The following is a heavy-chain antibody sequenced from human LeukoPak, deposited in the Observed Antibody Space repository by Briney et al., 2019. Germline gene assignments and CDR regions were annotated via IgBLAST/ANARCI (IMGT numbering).Heavy chain of an antibody. CDR3: ARASPPLDY. CDR2: ISYDGSNK. V-gene: IGHV3-30-3*01. J-gene: IGHJ4*02. Sequence: PGGSLRLSCVASGFTFSSYAMHWVRQAPGKGLEWEAVISYDGSNKYYADSVKGRFTISRDNSKNTLYLQMNSLRAEDTAVYYCARASPPLDYWGQGTLDTVSS. CDR1: GFTFSSYA.